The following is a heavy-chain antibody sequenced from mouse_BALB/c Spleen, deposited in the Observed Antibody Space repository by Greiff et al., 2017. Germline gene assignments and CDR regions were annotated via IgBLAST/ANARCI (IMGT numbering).Heavy chain of an antibody. CDR3: ARGMMVTTEDFDY. D-gene: IGHD2-3*01. J-gene: IGHJ2*01. CDR2: ISDGGSYT. V-gene: IGHV5-4*02. CDR1: GFTFSDYY. Sequence: DVHLVESGGGLVKPGGSLKLSCAASGFTFSDYYMYWVRQTPEKRLEWVATISDGGSYTYYPDSVKGRFTISRDNAKNNLYLQMSSLKSEDTAMYYCARGMMVTTEDFDYWGQGTTLTVSS.